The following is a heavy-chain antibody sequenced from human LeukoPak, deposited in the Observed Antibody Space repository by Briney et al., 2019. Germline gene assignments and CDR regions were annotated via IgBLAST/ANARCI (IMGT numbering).Heavy chain of an antibody. CDR3: ARLSVDYDYVWGTYRYMDY. CDR2: IYHSGST. CDR1: GGSISTYY. Sequence: PSETLSLTCTLSGGSISTYYWSWIRQPPGKGLEWIGYIYHSGSTNYNPSLKSRVTISVDTSKNQFSLKLSSVTAADTAVYYCARLSVDYDYVWGTYRYMDYWGQGTLVTVSS. J-gene: IGHJ4*02. V-gene: IGHV4-59*08. D-gene: IGHD3-16*02.